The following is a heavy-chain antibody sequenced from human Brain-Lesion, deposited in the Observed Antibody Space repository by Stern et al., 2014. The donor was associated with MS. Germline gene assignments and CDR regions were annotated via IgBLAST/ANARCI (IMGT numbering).Heavy chain of an antibody. CDR2: IYYSGFT. D-gene: IGHD1-26*01. V-gene: IGHV4-39*01. J-gene: IGHJ4*02. CDR3: ARHDSVPRPSQLYSARDRGPGYFDY. Sequence: QVQLLESGPGLVKPSETLSLTCTVSGGSISSSTYYWAWIRQPPGKGLEWIGNIYYSGFTYYNPSLKSRVTISVDMSKNQFSLKLSSVTAADTAIYYCARHDSVPRPSQLYSARDRGPGYFDYWGQGTLVTVSS. CDR1: GGSISSSTYY.